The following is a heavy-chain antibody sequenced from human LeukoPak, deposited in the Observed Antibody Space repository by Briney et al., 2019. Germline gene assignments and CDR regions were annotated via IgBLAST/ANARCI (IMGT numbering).Heavy chain of an antibody. J-gene: IGHJ3*02. D-gene: IGHD3-3*02. CDR3: ASSKEAQDAFDI. CDR2: IIPILGIA. V-gene: IGHV1-69*04. CDR1: GGTFSSYA. Sequence: ASVKVSCKASGGTFSSYAISWVRQAPGQGLEWMGRIIPILGIANYAQKFQGRVTITADKSTSTAYMELSSLRSEDTAVYYCASSKEAQDAFDIWGQGTMVTVSS.